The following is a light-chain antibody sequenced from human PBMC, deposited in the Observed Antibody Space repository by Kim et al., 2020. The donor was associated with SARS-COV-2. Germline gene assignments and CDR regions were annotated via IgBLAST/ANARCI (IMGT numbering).Light chain of an antibody. CDR3: LQHRSFPYT. Sequence: SASVGDRVTITCRASQDIRSDLGWFQQKPGKAPKRLIYDAISLESGVPTRCSGSGSGTEFTLTINSLRPEDFTTYYCLQHRSFPYTFGRGTKLEI. J-gene: IGKJ2*01. CDR2: DAI. V-gene: IGKV1-17*01. CDR1: QDIRSD.